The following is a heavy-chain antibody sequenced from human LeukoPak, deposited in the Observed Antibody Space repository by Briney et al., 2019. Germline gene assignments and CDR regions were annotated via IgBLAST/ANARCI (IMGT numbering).Heavy chain of an antibody. CDR1: GYTFTSYD. CDR2: MNPNSGNT. Sequence: ASVKVSCKASGYTFTSYDINWVRQATGQGLEWMGWMNPNSGNTGYAQKFQGRVTMTRNTSISTAYMELSSLRSEDTAVYYCAREGSSWLEYYYYYMDVWGKGTTVTISS. D-gene: IGHD6-13*01. V-gene: IGHV1-8*01. CDR3: AREGSSWLEYYYYYMDV. J-gene: IGHJ6*03.